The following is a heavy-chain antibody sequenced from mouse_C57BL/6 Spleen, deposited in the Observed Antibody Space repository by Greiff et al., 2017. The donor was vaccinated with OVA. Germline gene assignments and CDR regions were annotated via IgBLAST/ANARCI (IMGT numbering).Heavy chain of an antibody. V-gene: IGHV1-61*01. J-gene: IGHJ2*01. D-gene: IGHD3-2*02. CDR3: ARGGSSGLDY. Sequence: QVLLQQPGAELVRPGSSVKLSCKASGYTFTSYWMDWVKQRPGQGLEWIGNIYPSDSETHYNQKFKDKATLTVDKSSSTAYMQLSSLTSEDSAVYYCARGGSSGLDYWGQGTTLTVSS. CDR1: GYTFTSYW. CDR2: IYPSDSET.